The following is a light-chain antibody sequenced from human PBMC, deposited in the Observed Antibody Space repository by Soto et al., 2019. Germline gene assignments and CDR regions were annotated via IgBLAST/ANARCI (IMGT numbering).Light chain of an antibody. J-gene: IGKJ1*01. V-gene: IGKV1-5*01. Sequence: IQRTQSPSSLSASVVCRVXITCRDSQSIGRWLAWYQXKPGKAPXVLIYDASTLKSGVPSRFSGSGSGTDFTLTISSLQPDDFAMYYCQQYNSYWTLGQGNKLDI. CDR3: QQYNSYWT. CDR2: DAS. CDR1: QSIGRW.